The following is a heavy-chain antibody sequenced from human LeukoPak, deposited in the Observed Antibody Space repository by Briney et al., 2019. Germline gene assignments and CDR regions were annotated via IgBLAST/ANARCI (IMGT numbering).Heavy chain of an antibody. CDR3: ARDRPLIGGMDV. V-gene: IGHV3-23*01. CDR2: ISANGGST. D-gene: IGHD2-15*01. CDR1: GFTFKSHA. Sequence: ARGSLRLSCAASGFTFKSHAMTWVRQAPGKGLEWVSSISANGGSTYSADSVKGRFTVSRDNSRNTLYLQMNSLRAEDTAVYYCARDRPLIGGMDVWGQGTTVTVSS. J-gene: IGHJ6*02.